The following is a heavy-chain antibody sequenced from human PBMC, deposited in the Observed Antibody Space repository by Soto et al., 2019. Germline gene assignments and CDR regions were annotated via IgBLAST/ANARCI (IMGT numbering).Heavy chain of an antibody. J-gene: IGHJ4*02. CDR1: GFTFSSYG. V-gene: IGHV3-33*01. CDR3: AIELDLGHSYGSLVY. CDR2: IWYDGSNK. D-gene: IGHD5-18*01. Sequence: GGSLRLSCAASGFTFSSYGMHWVRQAPGKGLEWVAVIWYDGSNKYYADSVKGRFTISRGNSKNTLYLQMNSLRAEDTAVYYCAIELDLGHSYGSLVYWGQGTLVTGSS.